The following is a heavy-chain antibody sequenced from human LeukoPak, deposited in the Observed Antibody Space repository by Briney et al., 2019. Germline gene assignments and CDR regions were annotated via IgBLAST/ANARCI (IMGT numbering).Heavy chain of an antibody. V-gene: IGHV3-23*01. Sequence: PGGSLRLSCAASGFTFSSYSMNWVRQAPGKGLEWVSAISGSGGSTYYADSVKGRFTISRDNSKNTLYLQMNSLRAEDTAVYYCAKDMSYSSSSGFDYWGQGTLVTVSS. D-gene: IGHD6-6*01. CDR1: GFTFSSYS. CDR3: AKDMSYSSSSGFDY. CDR2: ISGSGGST. J-gene: IGHJ4*02.